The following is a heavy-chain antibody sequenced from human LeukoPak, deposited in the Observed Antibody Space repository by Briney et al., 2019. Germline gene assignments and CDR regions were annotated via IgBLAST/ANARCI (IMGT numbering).Heavy chain of an antibody. D-gene: IGHD5-18*01. CDR1: GYTFTSYG. Sequence: ASVKVSCKASGYTFTSYGISWVRQAPGQGLEWMGWISAYNGNTNYAQKLQGRVTITTDTSTSTAYMELRSLRSDDTAVYYCARDARGYSYGYHPFDYWGQGTLVTVSS. V-gene: IGHV1-18*01. CDR2: ISAYNGNT. CDR3: ARDARGYSYGYHPFDY. J-gene: IGHJ4*02.